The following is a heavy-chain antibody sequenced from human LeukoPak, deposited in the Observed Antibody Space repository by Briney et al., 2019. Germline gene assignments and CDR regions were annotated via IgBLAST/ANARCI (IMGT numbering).Heavy chain of an antibody. J-gene: IGHJ4*02. D-gene: IGHD3-10*01. V-gene: IGHV1-18*01. CDR2: ISTYNGNT. CDR3: ARERGDYFDY. CDR1: GYTFTSYG. Sequence: GSLRVSCEASGYTFTSYGISWVRQAPGQGLEWVSWISTYNGNTYYAQTLQGRVTITTDTSTNTAYMEMRSLRAEDTAVYYCARERGDYFDYWGQGTLVTVSS.